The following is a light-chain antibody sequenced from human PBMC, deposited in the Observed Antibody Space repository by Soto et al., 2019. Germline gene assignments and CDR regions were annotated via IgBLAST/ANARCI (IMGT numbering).Light chain of an antibody. Sequence: DMVLTQSPGTLSLSPGERATFSCRSSQSGTTYLAWYQQKPCQAPRLLIYDASTRATGTPARFSGSGSGTDFTLTISSLEPEDSAVYYCQQRSIWVTFGQGTRLEI. J-gene: IGKJ5*01. CDR3: QQRSIWVT. CDR1: QSGTTY. CDR2: DAS. V-gene: IGKV3-11*01.